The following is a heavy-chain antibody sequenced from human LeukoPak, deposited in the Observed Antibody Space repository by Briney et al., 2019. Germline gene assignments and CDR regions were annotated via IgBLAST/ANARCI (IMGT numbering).Heavy chain of an antibody. J-gene: IGHJ3*02. CDR1: GGSISTSS. CDR2: ISYSGST. D-gene: IGHD2-2*01. Sequence: SETLSLTCTVSGGSISTSSWIYIRQPPGKGLEWIGNISYSGSTKYNPSLKSRVTISLDTSKNQFSLKLSSVTAADTAVYYCVRGYQLLPDAFDIWGQGTMVTVSS. V-gene: IGHV4-59*01. CDR3: VRGYQLLPDAFDI.